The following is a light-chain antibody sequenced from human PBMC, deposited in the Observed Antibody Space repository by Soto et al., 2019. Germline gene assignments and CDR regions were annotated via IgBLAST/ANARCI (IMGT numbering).Light chain of an antibody. CDR1: KLGDKY. J-gene: IGLJ2*01. Sequence: SYERTQPPSVSVSSGQTASIPCSGDKLGDKYACWYQQKPGQSPVLVIYHDTKRPSGIPERFSGSNSGNTATLTISGTQAMDEADYYCQAWDSSTAVFGGGTKVTVL. V-gene: IGLV3-1*01. CDR2: HDT. CDR3: QAWDSSTAV.